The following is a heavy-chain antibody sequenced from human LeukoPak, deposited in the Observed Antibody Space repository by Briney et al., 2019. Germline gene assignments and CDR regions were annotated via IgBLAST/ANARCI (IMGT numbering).Heavy chain of an antibody. Sequence: GGSLRLSCVVSGITFSGYSMIWVRQARGKGLKWLSFMTTSGNTIFYAESVRDRFTISRDSAKKSLYLQMNSLRDEDTAVYYCARVGGATAVTMYFEYWGQGTLVTVSS. D-gene: IGHD1-26*01. CDR1: GITFSGYS. V-gene: IGHV3-48*02. J-gene: IGHJ4*02. CDR2: MTTSGNTI. CDR3: ARVGGATAVTMYFEY.